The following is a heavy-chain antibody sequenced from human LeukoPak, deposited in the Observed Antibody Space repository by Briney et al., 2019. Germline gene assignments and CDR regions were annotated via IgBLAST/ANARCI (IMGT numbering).Heavy chain of an antibody. J-gene: IGHJ4*02. Sequence: SETLSLTCTVSGYSISSGYYWGWIRQPPGKGLEWIGEINHSGSTNYNPSLKSRVTISVDTSKNQFSLKLSSVTAADTAVYYCARLVGATSLGDYWGQGTLVTVSS. CDR1: GYSISSGYY. V-gene: IGHV4-38-2*02. CDR3: ARLVGATSLGDY. CDR2: INHSGST. D-gene: IGHD1-26*01.